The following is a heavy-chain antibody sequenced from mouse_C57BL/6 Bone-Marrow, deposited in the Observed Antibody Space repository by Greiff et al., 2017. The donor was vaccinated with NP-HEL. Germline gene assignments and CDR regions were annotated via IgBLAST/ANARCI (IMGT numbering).Heavy chain of an antibody. V-gene: IGHV2-5*01. CDR2: IWRGGRT. CDR1: GFSLTSYG. D-gene: IGHD1-1*01. CDR3: AKNPYDYGSSYGYFDV. J-gene: IGHJ1*03. Sequence: VMLVESGPGLVQPSHSLSITCTVSGFSLTSYGVHWVRQSPGKGLEWLGVIWRGGRTDYNDALMSRLSITKDNSKSQVFFKMNSLQADDTAIYYCAKNPYDYGSSYGYFDVWGTGTTVTVSS.